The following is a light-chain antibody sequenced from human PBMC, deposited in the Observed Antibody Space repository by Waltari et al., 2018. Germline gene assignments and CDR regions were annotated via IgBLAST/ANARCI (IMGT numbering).Light chain of an antibody. Sequence: DIVMTQSPDSLAVSLGERATINCTSSQSVLHSSNNKNYLAWYQQKPGQPPNLLIYWASTRESGVPDRFSGSGSGTDFTLTISSLQAEDVAVYYCQQYFSAPWTFGQGTKVEIK. CDR1: QSVLHSSNNKNY. CDR3: QQYFSAPWT. V-gene: IGKV4-1*01. CDR2: WAS. J-gene: IGKJ1*01.